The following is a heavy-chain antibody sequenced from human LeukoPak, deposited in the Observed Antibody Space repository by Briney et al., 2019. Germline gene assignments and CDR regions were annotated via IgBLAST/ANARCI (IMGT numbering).Heavy chain of an antibody. D-gene: IGHD4-17*01. CDR1: GGSISSYY. J-gene: IGHJ6*04. Sequence: PSETLSLTCTVSGGSISSYYWSWIRQPPGKGLGWIGYIYYSGSTNYNPSLKSRVTISVDTSKNQFSLKLSSVTAADTAVYYCARAGYGDYVDYYYGMDVWGKGTTVSVSS. CDR3: ARAGYGDYVDYYYGMDV. CDR2: IYYSGST. V-gene: IGHV4-59*01.